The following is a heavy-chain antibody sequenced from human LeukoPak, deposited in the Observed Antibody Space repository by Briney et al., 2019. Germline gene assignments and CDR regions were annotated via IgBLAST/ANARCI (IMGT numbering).Heavy chain of an antibody. J-gene: IGHJ4*02. V-gene: IGHV3-30*18. D-gene: IGHD3-22*01. Sequence: GGSLRLSCAASGFTFSSYGMHWVRQAPGKGLEWVAVISYDGSNKYYADSVKGRFTISRDNSKNTLYLQMNSLRAEDTAVYYCAKELWGHYYESSGYGGYFDYCGQGTLVTVSS. CDR2: ISYDGSNK. CDR3: AKELWGHYYESSGYGGYFDY. CDR1: GFTFSSYG.